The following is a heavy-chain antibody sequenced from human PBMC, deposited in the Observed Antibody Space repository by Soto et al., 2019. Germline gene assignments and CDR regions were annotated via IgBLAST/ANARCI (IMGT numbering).Heavy chain of an antibody. CDR2: INAGNGNT. V-gene: IGHV1-3*01. Sequence: GASVKVSCKASGYTFTSYAMHWVRQAPGQRLEWMGWINAGNGNTKYSQKFQGRVTITRDTSASTAYMELSSLRSEDTAVYYCARTTITIFGVVIIRGFDYWGQGTLVTVSS. D-gene: IGHD3-3*01. J-gene: IGHJ4*02. CDR1: GYTFTSYA. CDR3: ARTTITIFGVVIIRGFDY.